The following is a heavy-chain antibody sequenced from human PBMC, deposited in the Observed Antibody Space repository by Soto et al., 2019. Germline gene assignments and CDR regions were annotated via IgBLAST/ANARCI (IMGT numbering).Heavy chain of an antibody. CDR1: GGSFSGYY. J-gene: IGHJ5*02. Sequence: SETLSLTCAVYGGSFSGYYWNWIRQPPGKGLEWIGEIDHSGYTNYNPSLKSRVTISVDTSKNQFSLRLTSATAADTAVYYCARVRDWFDPWGQGTLVTVSS. V-gene: IGHV4-34*01. D-gene: IGHD3-3*01. CDR3: ARVRDWFDP. CDR2: IDHSGYT.